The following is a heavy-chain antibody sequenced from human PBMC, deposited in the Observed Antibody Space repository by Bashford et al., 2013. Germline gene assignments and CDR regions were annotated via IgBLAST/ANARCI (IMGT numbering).Heavy chain of an antibody. CDR2: IYPGDSDT. CDR1: YW. Sequence: YWSWIRQPPGKGLEWMGTIYPGDSDTRYSPSFQGQVTISADKSISTAYLQWSSLKASDTAMYYCARDSLHVDIVATMGYYYYGMDVWGQGDHGHRLL. CDR3: ARDSLHVDIVATMGYYYYGMDV. J-gene: IGHJ6*02. V-gene: IGHV5-51*01. D-gene: IGHD5-12*01.